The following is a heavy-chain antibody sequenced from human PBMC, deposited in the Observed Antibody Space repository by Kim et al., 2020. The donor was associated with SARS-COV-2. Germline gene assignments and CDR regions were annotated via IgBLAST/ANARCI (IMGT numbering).Heavy chain of an antibody. CDR1: GFTFSSYA. CDR3: SRITMIVVADY. CDR2: ISSNGGST. Sequence: GGSLRLSCSASGFTFSSYAMHWVRQAPGKGLEYVSAISSNGGSTYYADSVKGRFTISRDNSKNTLYLQMSSLRAEDTAVYYCSRITMIVVADYWGQGTLVTVSS. J-gene: IGHJ4*02. D-gene: IGHD3-22*01. V-gene: IGHV3-64D*09.